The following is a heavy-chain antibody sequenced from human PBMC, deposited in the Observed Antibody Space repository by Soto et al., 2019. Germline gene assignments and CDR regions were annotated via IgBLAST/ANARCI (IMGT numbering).Heavy chain of an antibody. J-gene: IGHJ2*01. CDR1: GGTFSSYT. V-gene: IGHV1-69*02. D-gene: IGHD5-12*01. CDR3: ARGVVATFWYFDL. CDR2: IIPTLGIA. Sequence: QVQLVQSGAEVKKPGSSVKVSCKASGGTFSSYTISWVRQAPGQGLEWMGRIIPTLGIANYAQKFQGRVTITADKSTSTAYMELSSLRSEDTAVYYCARGVVATFWYFDLWGRGTLVTVSS.